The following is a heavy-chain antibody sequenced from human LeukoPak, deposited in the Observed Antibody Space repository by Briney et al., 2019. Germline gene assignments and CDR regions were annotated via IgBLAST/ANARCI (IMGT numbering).Heavy chain of an antibody. V-gene: IGHV3-48*04. J-gene: IGHJ2*01. CDR3: ARDWGTGDHGWYFDL. CDR1: GFTFSSYS. CDR2: ISSSGSTI. D-gene: IGHD3-16*01. Sequence: GGSRRLSCAASGFTFSSYSMNLVRQAPGKGLEGVSYISSSGSTIYYADSVKGRFTISRDNAKNSLYLQMNSLRAEDTSVYSCARDWGTGDHGWYFDLWGRGTLVTVSS.